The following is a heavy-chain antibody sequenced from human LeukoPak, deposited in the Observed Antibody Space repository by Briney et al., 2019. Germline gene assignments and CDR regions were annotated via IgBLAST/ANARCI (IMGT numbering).Heavy chain of an antibody. Sequence: GASVKVSCKASGYTFTGYYMHWVRQAPGQGLEWMGWINPNSGGTNYAQKFQGRVTMTRDTSISTAYMELSRLRSDDTAVYYCARSSGIAAAGSSPWGQGTLVTVSS. CDR3: ARSSGIAAAGSSP. CDR2: INPNSGGT. D-gene: IGHD6-13*01. J-gene: IGHJ5*02. V-gene: IGHV1-2*02. CDR1: GYTFTGYY.